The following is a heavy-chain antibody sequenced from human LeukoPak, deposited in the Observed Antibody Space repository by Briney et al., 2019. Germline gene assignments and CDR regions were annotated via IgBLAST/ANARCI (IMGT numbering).Heavy chain of an antibody. V-gene: IGHV3-30*02. CDR2: IRYDGSNK. J-gene: IGHJ4*02. CDR1: GFTFSSYG. Sequence: GGSLRLSCAASGFTFSSYGMHWVRQAPGKGLEWVAFIRYDGSNKYYADSVKGRFTISRDNSKNTLYLQMDSLRAEDTAIYYCAKDSSVYHYDSRNFDYWGQGTLVTVSS. CDR3: AKDSSVYHYDSRNFDY. D-gene: IGHD3-22*01.